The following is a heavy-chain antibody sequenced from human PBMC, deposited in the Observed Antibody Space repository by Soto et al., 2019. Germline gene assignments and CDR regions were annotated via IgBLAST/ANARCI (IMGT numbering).Heavy chain of an antibody. D-gene: IGHD2-15*01. J-gene: IGHJ5*02. CDR3: ARDKYCSGGSCYSP. Sequence: QVQLQQWGAGLLKPSETLSPTCAVYGGSFSGYYWSWIRQPPGKGLEWIGEINHSGSTNYNPSLKSRVTISVDTSKNQFSLKLSSVTAADTAVYYCARDKYCSGGSCYSPWGQGTLVTVSS. V-gene: IGHV4-34*01. CDR1: GGSFSGYY. CDR2: INHSGST.